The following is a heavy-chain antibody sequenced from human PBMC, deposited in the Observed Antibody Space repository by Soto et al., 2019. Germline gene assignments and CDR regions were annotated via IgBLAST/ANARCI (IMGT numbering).Heavy chain of an antibody. CDR1: SGSFIGYY. D-gene: IGHD6-6*01. CDR3: ARAPKVSGSSQTRPDF. J-gene: IGHJ4*02. V-gene: IGHV4-34*01. Sequence: SETLSLTCSIYSGSFIGYYWSWIRQPPGKGLEWIGEISQSGNTNYSPSLKSRVSISIDTSKKQFSLNLASVSAADTAVYYCARAPKVSGSSQTRPDFWGQGTLVTVSS. CDR2: ISQSGNT.